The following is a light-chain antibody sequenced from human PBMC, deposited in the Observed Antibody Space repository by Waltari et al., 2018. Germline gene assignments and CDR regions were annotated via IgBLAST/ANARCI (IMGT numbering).Light chain of an antibody. CDR1: SSNIGSNY. CDR2: RNN. CDR3: AAWDDSLSGPV. J-gene: IGLJ2*01. Sequence: QSVLTQPPSASGTPGQRVTISCSGRSSNIGSNYVSWYQQLPGTAPNLLIYRNNQRPSGVPDRFSGSKSGTAASLAISGLRSEDEADYYCAAWDDSLSGPVFGGGTKLTVL. V-gene: IGLV1-47*01.